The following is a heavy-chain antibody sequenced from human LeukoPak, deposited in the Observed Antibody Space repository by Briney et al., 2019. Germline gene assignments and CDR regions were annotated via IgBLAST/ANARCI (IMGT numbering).Heavy chain of an antibody. CDR1: GGSISSYY. Sequence: PSETLSLTCTVSGGSISSYYWSWIRQPAGKGLEWIGRIYTSGSTNYNPSLKSRVTISVDTSKNQFSLKLTSVTATDTAVYYCARSRRSWSIFDYWGQGTLVTVSS. CDR2: IYTSGST. D-gene: IGHD6-13*01. J-gene: IGHJ4*02. V-gene: IGHV4-4*07. CDR3: ARSRRSWSIFDY.